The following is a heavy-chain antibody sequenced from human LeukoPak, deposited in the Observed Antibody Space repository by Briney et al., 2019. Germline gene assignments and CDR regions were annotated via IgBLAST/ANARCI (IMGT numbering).Heavy chain of an antibody. CDR3: ARESIAVAGAPFDY. J-gene: IGHJ4*02. Sequence: PGRSLRLSCAASGFTFSSYEMNWVRQAPGKRLEWVSYISSGSTIYDADSVKGRFTISRDNAKNSLYLQMNSLRAEDTAVYYCARESIAVAGAPFDYWGQGTLVTVSS. V-gene: IGHV3-48*03. CDR1: GFTFSSYE. CDR2: ISSGSTI. D-gene: IGHD6-19*01.